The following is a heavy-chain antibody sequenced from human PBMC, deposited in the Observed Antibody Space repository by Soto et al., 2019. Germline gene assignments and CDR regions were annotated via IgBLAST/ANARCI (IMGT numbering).Heavy chain of an antibody. CDR2: TSYDGSNK. D-gene: IGHD3-16*01. Sequence: QVQLVESGGGVVQPGTSLRLSCVGSGFTFRSYVIHWVRQAPGKGLEWVALTSYDGSNKDYGDSVKGRFTISRDNSRNTVDLQMYSLRREATALYYCARWGTTGGLDVWGQGTLVSVSS. CDR1: GFTFRSYV. J-gene: IGHJ1*01. V-gene: IGHV3-30*19. CDR3: ARWGTTGGLDV.